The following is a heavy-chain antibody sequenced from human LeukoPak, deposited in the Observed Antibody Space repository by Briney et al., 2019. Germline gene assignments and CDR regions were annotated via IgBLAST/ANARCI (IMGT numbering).Heavy chain of an antibody. CDR1: GYTSTGYY. D-gene: IGHD2-21*02. CDR3: ARDFPIVVVTGGDY. CDR2: INPNSGGT. Sequence: GASVKVSCKASGYTSTGYYMHWVRQAPGQGLEWMGRINPNSGGTNYAQKFQGRVTMTRDTSISTAYMELSRLRSDGTAVYYCARDFPIVVVTGGDYWGQGTLVTVSS. V-gene: IGHV1-2*06. J-gene: IGHJ4*02.